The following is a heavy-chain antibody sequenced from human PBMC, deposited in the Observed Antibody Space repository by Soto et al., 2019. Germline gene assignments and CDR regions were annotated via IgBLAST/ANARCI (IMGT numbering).Heavy chain of an antibody. V-gene: IGHV1-69*13. CDR2: IIPIFGTA. Sequence: ASVKVSCKASGGTFSSYAISWVRQAPGQGLEWMGGIIPIFGTANYAQKFQGRVTITADESTSTAYMELSSLRSEDTAVYYCARGARGYGLYYFDYWGQGTLVTVSS. CDR3: ARGARGYGLYYFDY. J-gene: IGHJ4*02. CDR1: GGTFSSYA. D-gene: IGHD5-18*01.